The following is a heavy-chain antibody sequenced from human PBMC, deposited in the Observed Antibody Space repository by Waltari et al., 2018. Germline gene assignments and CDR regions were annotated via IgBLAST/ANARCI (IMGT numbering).Heavy chain of an antibody. V-gene: IGHV3-23*01. Sequence: EVQLLESGGGLVQPGGSLRLSCAASGFTFSSYAMSWVRQAPGKGLEWVSAISGSGGSTYYADSVKGRFTISRDNSKNTLYLQMNSLRAEDTAEYYCAKGPSSSWYGEDYWGQGTLVTVSS. CDR3: AKGPSSSWYGEDY. CDR1: GFTFSSYA. D-gene: IGHD6-13*01. CDR2: ISGSGGST. J-gene: IGHJ4*02.